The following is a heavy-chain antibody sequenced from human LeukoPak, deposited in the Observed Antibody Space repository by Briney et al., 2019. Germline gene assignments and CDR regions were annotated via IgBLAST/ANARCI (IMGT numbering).Heavy chain of an antibody. D-gene: IGHD2/OR15-2a*01. J-gene: IGHJ4*02. Sequence: SETLSLTCTVSGGSISSYYWSWIRQPPGKGLEWIGYIYYSGSTNYNPSLKSRVTISVDTSKNQFSLKLSSVTAADTAVYCCARVSRGPYYFDYWGQGTLVTVSS. CDR3: ARVSRGPYYFDY. V-gene: IGHV4-59*01. CDR2: IYYSGST. CDR1: GGSISSYY.